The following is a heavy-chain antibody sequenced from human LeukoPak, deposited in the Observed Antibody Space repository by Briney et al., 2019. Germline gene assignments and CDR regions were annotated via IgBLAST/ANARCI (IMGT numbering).Heavy chain of an antibody. Sequence: SETLSLTCAVYGGSFSGYYWSWIRQPPGKGLEWIGEINHSGSTNYNPSLKSRVTISVDTSKNQLSLKLSSVTAADTAVYYCASGPIRRPLVWGQGTTVTVSS. V-gene: IGHV4-34*01. CDR1: GGSFSGYY. J-gene: IGHJ6*02. D-gene: IGHD4-17*01. CDR2: INHSGST. CDR3: ASGPIRRPLV.